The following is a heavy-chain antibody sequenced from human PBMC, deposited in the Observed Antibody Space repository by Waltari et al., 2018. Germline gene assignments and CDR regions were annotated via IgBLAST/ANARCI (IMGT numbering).Heavy chain of an antibody. Sequence: QVQLVESGGGVVQPGRSLRLSCAASGFVFSTYGMHWVRQAPGKGLEWVAVIWYDGKNDYYADFVKGRFTVSRDNSKNTLYLQLNSLRADDAAVYYCARGADFWSGYGRARFDYWGQGTLVTVSA. CDR2: IWYDGKND. D-gene: IGHD3-3*01. CDR3: ARGADFWSGYGRARFDY. J-gene: IGHJ4*02. V-gene: IGHV3-33*01. CDR1: GFVFSTYG.